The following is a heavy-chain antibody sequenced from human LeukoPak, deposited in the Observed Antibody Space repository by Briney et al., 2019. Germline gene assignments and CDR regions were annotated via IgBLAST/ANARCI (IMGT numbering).Heavy chain of an antibody. V-gene: IGHV4-39*01. CDR2: IYYSGST. CDR3: ARHQGDSSGNLGY. CDR1: GGSISSSSYY. D-gene: IGHD3-22*01. Sequence: SETLSLTCTVSGGSISSSSYYWGWIRQPPEKGLEWIGSIYYSGSTYYNPSLKSRVTISVDTSKNQFSLKLSSVTAADTAVYYCARHQGDSSGNLGYWGQGTLVTVSS. J-gene: IGHJ4*02.